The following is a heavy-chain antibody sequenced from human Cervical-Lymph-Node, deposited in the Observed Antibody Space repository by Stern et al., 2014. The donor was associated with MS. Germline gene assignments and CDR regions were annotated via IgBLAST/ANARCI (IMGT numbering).Heavy chain of an antibody. Sequence: VQLVESGAEVKKPGESLKISCEASGYLFDDYWIGWVRQMSGRGLELVAIIFPRDSNTRYSPSVQGQVTISADKSISTAYLQWSSRKAPDPALYYGARSPATPSGYDRFDYWGQGALVTVSS. J-gene: IGHJ4*02. D-gene: IGHD5-12*01. CDR2: IFPRDSNT. CDR3: ARSPATPSGYDRFDY. CDR1: GYLFDDYW. V-gene: IGHV5-51*03.